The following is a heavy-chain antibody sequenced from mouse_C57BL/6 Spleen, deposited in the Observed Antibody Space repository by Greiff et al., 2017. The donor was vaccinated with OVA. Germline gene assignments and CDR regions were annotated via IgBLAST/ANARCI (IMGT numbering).Heavy chain of an antibody. CDR3: AREIVTTVAIDY. CDR2: IRYDGSN. V-gene: IGHV3-6*01. J-gene: IGHJ2*01. CDR1: GYSITSGYY. D-gene: IGHD1-1*01. Sequence: ESGPGLVKPSQSLSLTCSVTGYSITSGYYWNWIRQFPGNKLEWMGYIRYDGSNNYNPSLNNRLSITRDTSKNQFCLKLNSVTTDDTATYYCAREIVTTVAIDYWGQGTTLTVSS.